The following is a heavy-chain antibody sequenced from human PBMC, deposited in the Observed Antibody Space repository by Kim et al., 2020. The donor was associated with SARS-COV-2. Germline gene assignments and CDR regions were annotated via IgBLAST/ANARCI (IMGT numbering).Heavy chain of an antibody. CDR2: IYPGDSDT. CDR3: ARADYDILTGGYYYYYGMDV. D-gene: IGHD3-9*01. J-gene: IGHJ6*02. Sequence: GESLKISCKGSGYSFTSYWIGWVRQMPGKGLEWMGIIYPGDSDTRYSPSFQGQVTISADKSISTAYLQWSSLKASDTAMYYCARADYDILTGGYYYYYGMDVWGQGTTVTVSS. CDR1: GYSFTSYW. V-gene: IGHV5-51*01.